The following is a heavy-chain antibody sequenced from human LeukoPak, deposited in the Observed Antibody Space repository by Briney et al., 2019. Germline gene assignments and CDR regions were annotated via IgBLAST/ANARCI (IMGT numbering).Heavy chain of an antibody. CDR2: INPSGGST. CDR3: ARCGPSGSYYCAFDY. D-gene: IGHD1-26*01. V-gene: IGHV1-46*01. CDR1: GYTFTSYY. Sequence: ASVKVSCKASGYTFTSYYMHWVRQAPGQGLEWMGIINPSGGSTSYAQKFQGRVTMTRDTSTSTVYMELSSVRSEDTAVYYCARCGPSGSYYCAFDYWGQGTLVTVSS. J-gene: IGHJ4*02.